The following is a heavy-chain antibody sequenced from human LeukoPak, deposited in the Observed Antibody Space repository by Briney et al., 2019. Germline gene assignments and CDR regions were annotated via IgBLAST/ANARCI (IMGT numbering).Heavy chain of an antibody. CDR2: IYSGGST. Sequence: GGSLRLSCAASEFTVSSNYMSWVRQAPGKGLEWVSVIYSGGSTYYADSVEGRFTISRDNSKNTLYLQMNSLRAEDTAVYYCAREIHSSGWESYGMDVWGQGTTVTVSS. V-gene: IGHV3-53*01. D-gene: IGHD6-19*01. J-gene: IGHJ6*02. CDR1: EFTVSSNY. CDR3: AREIHSSGWESYGMDV.